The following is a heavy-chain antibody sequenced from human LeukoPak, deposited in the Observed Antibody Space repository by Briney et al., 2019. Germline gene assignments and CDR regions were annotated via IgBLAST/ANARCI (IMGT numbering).Heavy chain of an antibody. CDR1: GFTFSSYW. Sequence: GGSLRLSCAASGFTFSSYWVTWVRQAPGKGLEWVANIKQDGSEKYYVDSVKGRFTISRDNAKNSLYLQINSLRAEDTAVYYCARPLGKGQDYWGQGTLVTVSS. J-gene: IGHJ4*02. V-gene: IGHV3-7*03. CDR2: IKQDGSEK. CDR3: ARPLGKGQDY. D-gene: IGHD7-27*01.